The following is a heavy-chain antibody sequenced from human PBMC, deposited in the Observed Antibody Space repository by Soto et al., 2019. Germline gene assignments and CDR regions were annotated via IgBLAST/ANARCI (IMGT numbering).Heavy chain of an antibody. D-gene: IGHD3-16*02. V-gene: IGHV4-30-2*01. J-gene: IGHJ5*02. CDR1: GGSISSGGYS. CDR3: ARVAPYYDYVWGSYRPQGWFDP. Sequence: PSETLSLTCAVSGGSISSGGYSWSWIRQPPGKGLEWIGYIYHSGSTYYNPSLKSRVTISVDRSKNQFSLKLSSVTAADTAVYYCARVAPYYDYVWGSYRPQGWFDPWGQGTLVTVSS. CDR2: IYHSGST.